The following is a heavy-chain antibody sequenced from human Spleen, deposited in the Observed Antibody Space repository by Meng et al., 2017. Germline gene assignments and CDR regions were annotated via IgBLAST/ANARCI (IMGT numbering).Heavy chain of an antibody. CDR2: ITVDVTSP. Sequence: EVQLEESGGGLVQPAVSLTHSCAASGFTFSSYWMHWVRQDPGKGLVWVSRITVDVTSPRYADSVTGRFTISRDNAKNTLFLQMNSLRAEDTGIYYCARGGSSYWFDFWGQGTLVTVSS. D-gene: IGHD2-15*01. CDR1: GFTFSSYW. CDR3: ARGGSSYWFDF. V-gene: IGHV3-74*01. J-gene: IGHJ4*02.